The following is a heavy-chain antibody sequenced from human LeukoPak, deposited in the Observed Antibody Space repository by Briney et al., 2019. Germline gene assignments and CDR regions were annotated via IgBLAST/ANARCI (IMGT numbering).Heavy chain of an antibody. CDR2: MNPNSGNT. CDR1: GYTFTSYD. J-gene: IGHJ3*02. D-gene: IGHD3-22*01. Sequence: ASVKVSCKASGYTFTSYDINWVRQATGQGLEWMGWMNPNSGNTGYAQKFQGRVTMTRNTSISTAYMELSSLRSEDTAVYYCARGVYYYASSGYYLDAFDIWGQGTMVTVSS. CDR3: ARGVYYYASSGYYLDAFDI. V-gene: IGHV1-8*01.